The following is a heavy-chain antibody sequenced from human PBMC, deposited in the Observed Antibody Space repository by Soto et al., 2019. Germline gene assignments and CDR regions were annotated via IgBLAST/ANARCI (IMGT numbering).Heavy chain of an antibody. J-gene: IGHJ4*02. CDR3: ASGQTFYDILTGYTIGFDY. Sequence: QVQLQQWGAGLLKPSETLSLTCAVYGGSFSGYYWSWIRQPPGKGLEWIGEINHSGSTNYNPSLQSRVTISVDTSKNQFSLKLSSVTAADTAVYYCASGQTFYDILTGYTIGFDYWGQGTLVTVSS. D-gene: IGHD3-9*01. CDR2: INHSGST. CDR1: GGSFSGYY. V-gene: IGHV4-34*01.